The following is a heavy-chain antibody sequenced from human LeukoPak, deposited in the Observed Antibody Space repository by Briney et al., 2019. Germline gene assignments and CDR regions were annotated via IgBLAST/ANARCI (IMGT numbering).Heavy chain of an antibody. Sequence: PSETLSLTCTVSGGSISSSSYYWGWIRQPPGKGLEWIGRIYYSGSTYYNPALKSRVTISVDTYKNQFSLKLSSVTAADTAVYYCARHVYCSSTSCYGREYNWFDPWGQGTLVTVSS. V-gene: IGHV4-39*01. D-gene: IGHD2-2*01. CDR3: ARHVYCSSTSCYGREYNWFDP. J-gene: IGHJ5*02. CDR1: GGSISSSSYY. CDR2: IYYSGST.